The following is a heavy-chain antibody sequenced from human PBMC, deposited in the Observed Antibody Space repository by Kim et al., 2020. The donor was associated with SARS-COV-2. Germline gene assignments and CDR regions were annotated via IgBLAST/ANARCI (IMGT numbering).Heavy chain of an antibody. V-gene: IGHV5-10-1*01. Sequence: SSPSFQGHVTISADKSISTAYLQWSSLKASDTAMYYCARHSMTTGTNFDYWGQGTLVTVSS. D-gene: IGHD4-17*01. J-gene: IGHJ4*02. CDR3: ARHSMTTGTNFDY.